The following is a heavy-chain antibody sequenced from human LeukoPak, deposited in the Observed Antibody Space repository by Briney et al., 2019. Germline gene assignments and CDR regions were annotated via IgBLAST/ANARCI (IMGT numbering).Heavy chain of an antibody. J-gene: IGHJ4*02. CDR2: ISYDGSNK. D-gene: IGHD5-18*01. Sequence: GGSLRLSCAASGFTFSDYNMRWIRLAPGKGLEWVAVISYDGSNKYYADSVKGRFTISRDNSKNTLYLQMNSLRAEDTALYYCAKDLQGGYSYGAPDYWGQGTLVTVSS. CDR1: GFTFSDYN. V-gene: IGHV3-30*18. CDR3: AKDLQGGYSYGAPDY.